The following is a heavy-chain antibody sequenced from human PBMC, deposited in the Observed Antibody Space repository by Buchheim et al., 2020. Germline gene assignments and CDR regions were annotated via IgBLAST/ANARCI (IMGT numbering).Heavy chain of an antibody. Sequence: QVQLVESGGGVVQPGRSLRLSCAASGFTFSSYGMHWVRQAPGKGLEWVAVIWHDGSNKYYADSVKGRFTISRDNAKNSLYLQMNSLRAEDTAVYYCARVVLRYPLDYWGQGTL. CDR3: ARVVLRYPLDY. D-gene: IGHD3-9*01. V-gene: IGHV3-33*01. CDR1: GFTFSSYG. J-gene: IGHJ4*02. CDR2: IWHDGSNK.